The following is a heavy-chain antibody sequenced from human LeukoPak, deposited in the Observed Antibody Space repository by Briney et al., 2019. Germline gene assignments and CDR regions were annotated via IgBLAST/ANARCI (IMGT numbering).Heavy chain of an antibody. J-gene: IGHJ5*02. CDR3: ARGSPSITMVRGVKSVFDP. CDR2: IIPILGTA. Sequence: SVKVSCKASGYTFTSYGISWVRQAPGQGLEWMGGIIPILGTANYAQKFQGRVTITADKSTSTAYMELSSLRSEDTAVYYCARGSPSITMVRGVKSVFDPWGQGTLVTVSS. V-gene: IGHV1-69*10. CDR1: GYTFTSYG. D-gene: IGHD3-10*01.